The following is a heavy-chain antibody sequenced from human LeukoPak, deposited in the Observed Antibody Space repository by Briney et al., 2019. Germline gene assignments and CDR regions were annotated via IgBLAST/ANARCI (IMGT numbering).Heavy chain of an antibody. J-gene: IGHJ4*02. D-gene: IGHD3-9*01. CDR3: AKGAGNFDWSYHDY. Sequence: GESLRPSCAASRFTFSSYAMSWVRQAPGKGLEWVSAISGSGGTTYNADSVKGRFTISRDNSKNTLYLQLNSLRAEDTAVYYCAKGAGNFDWSYHDYWGQGTLVTVSS. CDR1: RFTFSSYA. CDR2: ISGSGGTT. V-gene: IGHV3-23*01.